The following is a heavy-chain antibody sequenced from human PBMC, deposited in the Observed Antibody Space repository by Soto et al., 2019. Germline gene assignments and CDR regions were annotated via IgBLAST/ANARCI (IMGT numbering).Heavy chain of an antibody. Sequence: ASGKVSCKASCCTFTSYGISLLRHSPGRWLEWMLWISAYNGNTNYAQKLQGRVTMTTDTSTSTAYMELRSLRSDDTAVYYCARGPTGTWIQLWQDDAFDIWGQGTMVTVSS. V-gene: IGHV1-18*01. D-gene: IGHD5-18*01. J-gene: IGHJ3*02. CDR3: ARGPTGTWIQLWQDDAFDI. CDR2: ISAYNGNT. CDR1: CCTFTSYG.